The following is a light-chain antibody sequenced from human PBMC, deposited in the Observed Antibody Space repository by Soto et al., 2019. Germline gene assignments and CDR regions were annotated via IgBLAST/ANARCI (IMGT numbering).Light chain of an antibody. CDR2: AAS. CDR3: QQCYIKPYT. Sequence: DDQVTHAPSCLSASSVERVAIPCRASQSISSYLNWYQQKPGKAPKLLIYAASSLQSGAPSRFSGSGSGTDFTLTISRLQPEDFATYYCQQCYIKPYTFGQG. V-gene: IGKV1-39*01. CDR1: QSISSY. J-gene: IGKJ2*01.